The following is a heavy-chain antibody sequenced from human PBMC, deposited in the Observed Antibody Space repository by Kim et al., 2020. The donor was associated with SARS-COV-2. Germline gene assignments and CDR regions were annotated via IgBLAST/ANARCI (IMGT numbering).Heavy chain of an antibody. J-gene: IGHJ6*02. V-gene: IGHV3-7*04. CDR1: GFTFSDLY. CDR2: IKSDGSEI. CDR3: AGGHCSL. D-gene: IGHD2-15*01. Sequence: GGSLRLSCAASGFTFSDLYMSWIRQAPGKGLEWVANIKSDGSEIYHVDSVKGRFTISRDNAKNSVSLQMNGLRAEDTALYYCAGGHCSLWGQGTTVPVSS.